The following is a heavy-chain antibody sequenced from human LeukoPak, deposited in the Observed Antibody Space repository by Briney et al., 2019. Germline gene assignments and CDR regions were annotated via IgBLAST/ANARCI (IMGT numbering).Heavy chain of an antibody. J-gene: IGHJ4*02. CDR2: ISGRDGST. D-gene: IGHD1-1*01. Sequence: WVSSISGRDGSTYYADSVKGRFTISRGNSKNTLYLQMNSLRAEDTAVYYCAKEERYFDYWGQGTLVTVSA. V-gene: IGHV3-23*01. CDR3: AKEERYFDY.